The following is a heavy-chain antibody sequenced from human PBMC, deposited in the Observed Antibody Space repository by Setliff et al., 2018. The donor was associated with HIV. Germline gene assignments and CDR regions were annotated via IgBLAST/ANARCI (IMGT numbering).Heavy chain of an antibody. CDR3: AIGSSNWPHRPNNYYFDY. D-gene: IGHD6-13*01. CDR1: RDTFTTYA. J-gene: IGHJ4*02. CDR2: INAGNGDT. V-gene: IGHV1-3*01. Sequence: APAKVSCKASRDTFTTYALHWVRQAPGQRLEWMGWINAGNGDTKSSQKFQGRVTITRDTSASTAYMELSSLRSEDTGVYYCAIGSSNWPHRPNNYYFDYWGQGTPVTVSS.